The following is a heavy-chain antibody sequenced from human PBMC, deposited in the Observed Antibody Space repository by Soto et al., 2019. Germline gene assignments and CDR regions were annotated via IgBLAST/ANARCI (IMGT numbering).Heavy chain of an antibody. V-gene: IGHV3-74*01. Sequence: GGSLRLSCAASGFTFSSYWMHWVRQGLGKGLVWVLRINSDASSTSYADSVKGRFAISRDSAKNTLYLQMNSLRADDTAVYYCSRGNDIVTGYIDYWGQGTLVTASS. CDR3: SRGNDIVTGYIDY. J-gene: IGHJ4*02. D-gene: IGHD3-9*01. CDR1: GFTFSSYW. CDR2: INSDASST.